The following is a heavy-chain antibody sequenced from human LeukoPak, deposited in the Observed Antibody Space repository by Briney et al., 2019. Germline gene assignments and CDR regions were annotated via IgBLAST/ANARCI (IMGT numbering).Heavy chain of an antibody. D-gene: IGHD4-11*01. J-gene: IGHJ4*02. CDR1: GFTFSSSW. CDR2: INSDESIT. Sequence: GGSLRLSCAASGFTFSSSWMYWVRQAPGKGLVWVSRINSDESITTYADSVKGRFTISRDNAKNTLYLQMNSLRAEDTAVYYCARGLVLGFLDYWGQGTPVTISS. CDR3: ARGLVLGFLDY. V-gene: IGHV3-74*01.